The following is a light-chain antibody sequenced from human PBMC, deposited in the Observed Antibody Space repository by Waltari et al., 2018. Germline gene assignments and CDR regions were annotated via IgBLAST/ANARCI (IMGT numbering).Light chain of an antibody. CDR3: QHYNNWPPWT. V-gene: IGKV3-15*01. J-gene: IGKJ1*01. CDR1: QSISSN. Sequence: EIVMTQSPATLSVSPGERATLSCRASQSISSNLAWYQQKPGQAPRLLIYGSSTRATGIPARCSGSGSGTGFSLTISSLQSEDFAVYYCQHYNNWPPWTFGQGTKVEI. CDR2: GSS.